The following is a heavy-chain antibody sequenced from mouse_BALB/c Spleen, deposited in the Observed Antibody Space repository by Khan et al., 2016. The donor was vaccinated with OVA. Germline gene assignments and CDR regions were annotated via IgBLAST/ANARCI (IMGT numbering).Heavy chain of an antibody. J-gene: IGHJ3*01. V-gene: IGHV1-5*01. Sequence: VQLKQSGTVLARPGASVKMSCKASGYTFTRSWMHWVKQRPGQGLEWIGAIYPGYGDTNYNEKFKGKAKLTVVTSTSTAYLELSSLTNEDSAVDCCTRRRWDGAWFAYWGQGTLVTVSA. D-gene: IGHD4-1*01. CDR3: TRRRWDGAWFAY. CDR2: IYPGYGDT. CDR1: GYTFTRSW.